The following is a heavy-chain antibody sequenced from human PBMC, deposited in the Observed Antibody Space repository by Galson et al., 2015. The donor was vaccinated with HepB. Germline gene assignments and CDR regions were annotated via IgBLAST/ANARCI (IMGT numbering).Heavy chain of an antibody. CDR2: ISATGTTI. CDR1: GFTFSSYN. J-gene: IGHJ5*02. CDR3: ARDSRATFGEPNWFDP. D-gene: IGHD3-3*01. V-gene: IGHV3-48*03. Sequence: SLRLSCAASGFTFSSYNLNWVRQAPGAGLDRISYISATGTTIDYADSVKGRFIISRDNAKNSLFLQMNSLRVEDTAVYYCARDSRATFGEPNWFDPWGQGTLVIVSS.